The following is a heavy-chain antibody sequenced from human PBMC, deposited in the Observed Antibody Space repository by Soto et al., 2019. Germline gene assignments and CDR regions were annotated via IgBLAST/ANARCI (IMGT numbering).Heavy chain of an antibody. CDR3: ARDLLSYDFWSGYFQNYYYGMDV. CDR2: ISAYNGNT. Sequence: ASVKVSCKASGYTFTSYGISWVRQAPGQGXEWMGWISAYNGNTNYAQKLQGRVTMTTDTSTSTAYMELRSLRSDDTAVYYCARDLLSYDFWSGYFQNYYYGMDVWGQGTTVTVSS. D-gene: IGHD3-3*01. J-gene: IGHJ6*02. V-gene: IGHV1-18*01. CDR1: GYTFTSYG.